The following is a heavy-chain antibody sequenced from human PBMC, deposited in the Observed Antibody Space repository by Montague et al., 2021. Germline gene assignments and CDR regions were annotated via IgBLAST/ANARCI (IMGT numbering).Heavy chain of an antibody. D-gene: IGHD3-10*01. CDR3: AKEKGIALVRGLDY. Sequence: SLRLSCAASGFRFDDYTMHWVRQVPGKGLEWVSGISWNSNTIDYVDSVKGRFTIPRDHAKNSLYLEMNSLRAEDTASYFCAKEKGIALVRGLDYWGQGTQVTVSS. V-gene: IGHV3-9*01. CDR1: GFRFDDYT. CDR2: ISWNSNTI. J-gene: IGHJ4*02.